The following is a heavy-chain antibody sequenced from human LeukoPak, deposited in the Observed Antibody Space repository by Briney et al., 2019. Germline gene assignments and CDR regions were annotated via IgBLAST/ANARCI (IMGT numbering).Heavy chain of an antibody. CDR3: AREGWLYIKGIADY. CDR2: INWNGGST. V-gene: IGHV3-20*04. D-gene: IGHD3-22*01. CDR1: GFTFSSYE. J-gene: IGHJ4*02. Sequence: GGSLRLSCAASGFTFSSYEMNWVRQAPGKGLEWVSGINWNGGSTGYADSVKGRFTISRDNAKNSLYLQMNSLRAEDTALYYCAREGWLYIKGIADYWGQGTLVTVSS.